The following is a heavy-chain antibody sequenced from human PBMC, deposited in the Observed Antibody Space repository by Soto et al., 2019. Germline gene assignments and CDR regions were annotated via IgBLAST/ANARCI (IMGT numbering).Heavy chain of an antibody. CDR3: LLSSLPVDY. CDR2: ISYDGSNK. V-gene: IGHV3-30-3*01. CDR1: GFTFSSYA. D-gene: IGHD2-2*01. Sequence: QVQLVESGGGVVQPGRSLRLSCAASGFTFSSYAMHWVRQAPGKGLEWVAVISYDGSNKYYADSVKGRFTISRDNSKNTLYLQMNSLRAEDTAVYYYLLSSLPVDYWGQGTLVTVSS. J-gene: IGHJ4*02.